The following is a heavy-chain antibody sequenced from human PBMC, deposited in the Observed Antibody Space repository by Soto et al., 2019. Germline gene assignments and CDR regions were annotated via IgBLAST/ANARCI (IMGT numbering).Heavy chain of an antibody. V-gene: IGHV1-18*01. D-gene: IGHD6-19*01. CDR1: GYSFTNYG. Sequence: ASVKVSCKASGYSFTNYGITWVRQAPGQRFEWMGWISAYNGNTKYEQKLQGRVTMTTDASTSTAYLELRSLTSDDTAVYYCARDRGVAPPVAGNTHYYYYMDVWGKGTTVTVSS. CDR2: ISAYNGNT. J-gene: IGHJ6*03. CDR3: ARDRGVAPPVAGNTHYYYYMDV.